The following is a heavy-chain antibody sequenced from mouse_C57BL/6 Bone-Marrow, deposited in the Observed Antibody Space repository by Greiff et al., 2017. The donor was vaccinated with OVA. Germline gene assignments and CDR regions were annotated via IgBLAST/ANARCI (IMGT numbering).Heavy chain of an antibody. J-gene: IGHJ4*01. CDR1: GYTFTSYW. CDR3: ARPPIYYYGSTGMDY. V-gene: IGHV1-55*01. D-gene: IGHD1-1*01. Sequence: VQLQQPGAELVKPGASVKMSCKASGYTFTSYWITWVKQRPGQGLEWIGDIYPGSGSTNYNEKFKSKATLTVDTSSSTAYMQLSSLTSEDSAVYYCARPPIYYYGSTGMDYWGQGTSVTVSS. CDR2: IYPGSGST.